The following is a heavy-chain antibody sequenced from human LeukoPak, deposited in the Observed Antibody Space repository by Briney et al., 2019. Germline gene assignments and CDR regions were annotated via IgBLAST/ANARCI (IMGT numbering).Heavy chain of an antibody. CDR2: IFYNSGGI. Sequence: GGSLRLSCAASGFTFDDYAMHWVRQAPGKGLEWVSGIFYNSGGIGYADSVKGRFTISRDNAKKSLYLQMNSLRAEDTALYYCAKDFYRAVAGSIGFWGQGILVTVSS. CDR1: GFTFDDYA. CDR3: AKDFYRAVAGSIGF. V-gene: IGHV3-9*01. J-gene: IGHJ4*02. D-gene: IGHD6-19*01.